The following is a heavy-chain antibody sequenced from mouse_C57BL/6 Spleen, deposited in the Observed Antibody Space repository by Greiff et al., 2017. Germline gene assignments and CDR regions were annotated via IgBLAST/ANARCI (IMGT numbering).Heavy chain of an antibody. V-gene: IGHV5-4*01. CDR3: AREELGDY. Sequence: DVMLVESGGGLVKPGGSLKLSCAASGFTFSSYAMSWVRQTPEKRLEWVATISDGGSYTYYPDKVKGRFTISRDNAKNNLYLQMSHLKSEDTAMYYCAREELGDYWGQGTTLTVSS. D-gene: IGHD4-1*01. CDR1: GFTFSSYA. J-gene: IGHJ2*01. CDR2: ISDGGSYT.